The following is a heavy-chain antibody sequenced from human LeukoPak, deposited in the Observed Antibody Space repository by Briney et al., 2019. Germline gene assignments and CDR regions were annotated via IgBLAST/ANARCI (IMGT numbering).Heavy chain of an antibody. Sequence: PGGSLRLSCAASGFTFSSYGMHWVRQGTGKGLEWVSAMGTVGDTYYSDSVNGRFTISRDNAKNTLYLQMSSLGVGDAAVYYCVRGISGGLGGHYYYGLDAWGQGTTVTVSS. D-gene: IGHD2-15*01. J-gene: IGHJ6*02. V-gene: IGHV3-13*01. CDR1: GFTFSSYG. CDR2: MGTVGDT. CDR3: VRGISGGLGGHYYYGLDA.